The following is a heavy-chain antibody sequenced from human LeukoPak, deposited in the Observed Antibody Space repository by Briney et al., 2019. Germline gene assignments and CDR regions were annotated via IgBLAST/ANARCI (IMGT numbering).Heavy chain of an antibody. CDR2: LSTSGRDT. V-gene: IGHV1-46*01. CDR1: GYTFTIYY. Sequence: GASVKVSCKASGYTFTIYYMHWVRQAPGQGLEWMGILSTSGRDTTYAQKFQGRVTMTRNTSTSTVYMELGSLRSEDTAVYYCARDLGLTGLGDYWGQGTLVTVSS. J-gene: IGHJ4*02. D-gene: IGHD1-1*01. CDR3: ARDLGLTGLGDY.